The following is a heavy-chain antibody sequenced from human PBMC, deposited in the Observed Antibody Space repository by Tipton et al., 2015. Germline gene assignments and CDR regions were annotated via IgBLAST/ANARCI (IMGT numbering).Heavy chain of an antibody. CDR1: GGSISPFY. D-gene: IGHD1-1*01. Sequence: TLSLTCSVSGGSISPFYWSWIRQPPGKGLEWIGFVDYTGTTSYNPSLQSRVTISVDTSKNQLSLNLNSVTAADTAVYFCAREVWNVLFYFDLWGRGTLVTVSS. CDR2: VDYTGTT. V-gene: IGHV4-59*01. J-gene: IGHJ2*01. CDR3: AREVWNVLFYFDL.